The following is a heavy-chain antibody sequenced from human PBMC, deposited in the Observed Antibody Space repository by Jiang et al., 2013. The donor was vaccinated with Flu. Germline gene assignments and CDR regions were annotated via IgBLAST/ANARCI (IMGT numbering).Heavy chain of an antibody. V-gene: IGHV4-38-2*01. CDR2: IHYSGNT. J-gene: IGHJ4*02. CDR3: ARHRGQSGYYYLDF. Sequence: GPGLVKPSETLSLTCAVSGYSISNGYYWGWIRQPPGKGLEWIGIIHYSGNTYYNPSLKSRVTISLDTSKNQFSLKLSSVTAADTALYYCARHRGQSGYYYLDFWGPGERWSPSPQ. CDR1: GYSISNGYY. D-gene: IGHD3-3*01.